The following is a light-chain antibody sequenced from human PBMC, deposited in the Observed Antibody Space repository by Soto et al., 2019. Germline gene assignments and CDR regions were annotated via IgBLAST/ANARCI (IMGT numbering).Light chain of an antibody. J-gene: IGLJ2*01. CDR2: NTD. CDR1: TGAVTSGYY. V-gene: IGLV7-43*01. CDR3: LLYYGDAQLGV. Sequence: QTVVTQEPSLTVSPGGTVTLTCASSTGAVTSGYYPNWFQQKPGQAPRALIYNTDSKQSWTPARFSGSLLGGKAALTLSGVQPEDEAEYYCLLYYGDAQLGVFGGGTKLTVL.